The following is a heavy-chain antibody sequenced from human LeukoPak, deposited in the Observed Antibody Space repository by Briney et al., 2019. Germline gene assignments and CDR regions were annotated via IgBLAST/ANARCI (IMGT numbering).Heavy chain of an antibody. CDR2: TNTDGSST. CDR3: ARRTFPNDAFDI. D-gene: IGHD1-7*01. CDR1: GFTFSSYW. Sequence: GGSLRLSCAASGFTFSSYWMHWVRQAPGKGLVWVSGTNTDGSSTMYADSVKGRFTIARDNAKNTLYLQMNSLRAEDTAVYYCARRTFPNDAFDIWGQGTMVTVSS. J-gene: IGHJ3*02. V-gene: IGHV3-74*03.